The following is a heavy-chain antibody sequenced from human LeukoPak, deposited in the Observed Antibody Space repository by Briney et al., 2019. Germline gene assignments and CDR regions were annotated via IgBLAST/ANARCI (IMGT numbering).Heavy chain of an antibody. J-gene: IGHJ5*02. V-gene: IGHV4-31*03. Sequence: PSETLSLTCTVSGGSISSGGYLRSWIRQNPGKGLEWIGYIYHGGNTYYNPSLKSRVTISVDTSKNQLSLKLSSVTAADTAVYYFARVRYYGSGEEIDPWGQGTLVTVSS. CDR2: IYHGGNT. CDR3: ARVRYYGSGEEIDP. CDR1: GGSISSGGYL. D-gene: IGHD3-10*01.